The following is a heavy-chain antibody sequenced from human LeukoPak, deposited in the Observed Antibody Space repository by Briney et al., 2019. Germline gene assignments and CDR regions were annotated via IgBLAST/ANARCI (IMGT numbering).Heavy chain of an antibody. CDR2: INPNSGGT. CDR1: GYTFTGYY. J-gene: IGHJ3*02. CDR3: ASSRSGYDSDYAFDI. V-gene: IGHV1-2*04. D-gene: IGHD5-12*01. Sequence: ASVKVSCKASGYTFTGYYTHWVRQAPGQGLEWMGWINPNSGGTNYAQKFQGWVTMTRDTSISTAYMELSRLRSDDTAVYYCASSRSGYDSDYAFDIWGQGTMVTVSS.